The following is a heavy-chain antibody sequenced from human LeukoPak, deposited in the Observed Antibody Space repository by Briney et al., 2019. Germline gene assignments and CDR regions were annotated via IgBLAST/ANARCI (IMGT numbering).Heavy chain of an antibody. CDR3: ARGSGYYLDFDY. Sequence: SETLSLTCTVSGGSISSYYWSWIRQPPGKGLEWIGYTYYSGSTNYNPSLKSRVTISVDTSKNQFSLKLSSVTAADTAVYYCARGSGYYLDFDYWGQGTLVTVSS. D-gene: IGHD3-22*01. J-gene: IGHJ4*02. CDR2: TYYSGST. V-gene: IGHV4-59*01. CDR1: GGSISSYY.